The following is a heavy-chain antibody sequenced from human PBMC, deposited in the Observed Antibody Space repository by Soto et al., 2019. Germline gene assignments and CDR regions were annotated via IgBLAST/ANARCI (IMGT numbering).Heavy chain of an antibody. CDR2: INAGTGNR. CDR3: ASSHHHQRLSY. J-gene: IGHJ4*02. CDR1: GYTFTSYT. D-gene: IGHD2-2*01. Sequence: QVQLVQSGAEVKKPGASVKVSCKASGYTFTSYTVNWVRQAPGQSLEWMGWINAGTGNRKSSQKFQGRVSITTNTSASTAYMELSSLTSEDTALYYCASSHHHQRLSYWGQGTLVTVSS. V-gene: IGHV1-3*01.